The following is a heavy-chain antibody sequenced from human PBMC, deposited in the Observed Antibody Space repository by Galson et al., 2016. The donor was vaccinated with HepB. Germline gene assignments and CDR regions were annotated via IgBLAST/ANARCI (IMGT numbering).Heavy chain of an antibody. Sequence: SLRLSCAASGFTFSSYGMHWVRQAPGKGLEYVSAIKNNGGSPYYADSVKGRFTISGDNSKNTLYLQMSSLRAEDTAVYYCLIADFGDYWGQGILVTVSS. J-gene: IGHJ4*02. V-gene: IGHV3-64D*06. CDR1: GFTFSSYG. CDR2: IKNNGGSP. CDR3: LIADFGDY. D-gene: IGHD4-17*01.